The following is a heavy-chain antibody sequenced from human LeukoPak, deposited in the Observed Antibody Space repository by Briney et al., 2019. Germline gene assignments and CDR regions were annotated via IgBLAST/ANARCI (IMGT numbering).Heavy chain of an antibody. V-gene: IGHV3-30*03. Sequence: GRSLRLSCAASGFTFSSYGMHWVRQAPGKGLEWVAVISYDGSNKYYADSVKGRFTISRDNSKNTLYLQMNSLRAEDTAVYYCAREDTAMEVDYWGQGTLVTVSS. J-gene: IGHJ4*02. D-gene: IGHD5-18*01. CDR1: GFTFSSYG. CDR2: ISYDGSNK. CDR3: AREDTAMEVDY.